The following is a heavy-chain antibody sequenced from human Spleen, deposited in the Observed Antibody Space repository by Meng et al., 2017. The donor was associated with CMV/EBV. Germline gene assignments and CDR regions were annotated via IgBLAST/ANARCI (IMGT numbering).Heavy chain of an antibody. J-gene: IGHJ4*02. CDR1: GYTFTSYY. D-gene: IGHD3-3*01. V-gene: IGHV1-46*01. CDR2: INPSGGST. CDR3: AREGTIFGVVAWYFDY. Sequence: GYTFTSYYMHWVRQAPGQGLEWMGIINPSGGSTSYAQKFQGRVTMTRDTSTSTVYMELSSLRSEDTAVYYCAREGTIFGVVAWYFDYWGQGTLVTVSS.